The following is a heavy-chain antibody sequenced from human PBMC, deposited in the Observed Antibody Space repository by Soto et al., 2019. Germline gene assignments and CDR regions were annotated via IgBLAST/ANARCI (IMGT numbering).Heavy chain of an antibody. Sequence: GGSLRLSCAASGFSFSRYWMTWVRQAPGKGLEWVANINEYGSEKYYGHSVQGRFSISRDNAENAVHLQMKSLRAEDTAVYFCATDSPDRSTVVSGADDWHYFEYWGQGSLVTVSS. CDR3: ATDSPDRSTVVSGADDWHYFEY. D-gene: IGHD2-15*01. V-gene: IGHV3-7*01. CDR2: INEYGSEK. J-gene: IGHJ4*02. CDR1: GFSFSRYW.